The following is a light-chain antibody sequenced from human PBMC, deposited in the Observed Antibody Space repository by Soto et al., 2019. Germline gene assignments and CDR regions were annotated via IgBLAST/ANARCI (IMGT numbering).Light chain of an antibody. CDR3: SSYTSSSTPYV. J-gene: IGLJ1*01. Sequence: QSVLTQPASVSGSPGQSITISCTGTSSDVGGYNYVSWYQQHPGKAPKLMIYDVSNRPSGVSNRFSGSKSGSTAPLTISGLQAEDEAEYYCSSYTSSSTPYVFGTGTKVTVL. CDR1: SSDVGGYNY. V-gene: IGLV2-14*01. CDR2: DVS.